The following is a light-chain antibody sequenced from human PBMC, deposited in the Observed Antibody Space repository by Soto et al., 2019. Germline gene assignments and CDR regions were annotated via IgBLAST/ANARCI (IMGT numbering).Light chain of an antibody. CDR1: GSNIGAGSD. CDR2: GNN. V-gene: IGLV1-40*01. CDR3: QSYDNSLSGYVV. Sequence: QSVLTQPPSVSGAPGQRVIISCTGSGSNIGAGSDVHWYQQLPGSAPKVLIFGNNNRPSGVPDRFSASKSGTSASLAITGLQPDDEADYYCQSYDNSLSGYVVFGGGTKLTVL. J-gene: IGLJ2*01.